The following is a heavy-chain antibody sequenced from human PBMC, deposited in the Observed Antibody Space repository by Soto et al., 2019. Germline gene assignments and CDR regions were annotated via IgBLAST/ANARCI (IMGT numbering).Heavy chain of an antibody. CDR3: ARTGQTYYYYGMDV. Sequence: NPSETLSLTCTVSGGSISSYYWSWIRQPAGKGLEWIGRIYTSGSTNYNPSLKSRVTMSVDTSKNQFSLKLSSVTAADTAVYYCARTGQTYYYYGMDVWGQGTTVTVSS. J-gene: IGHJ6*02. CDR2: IYTSGST. V-gene: IGHV4-4*07. CDR1: GGSISSYY.